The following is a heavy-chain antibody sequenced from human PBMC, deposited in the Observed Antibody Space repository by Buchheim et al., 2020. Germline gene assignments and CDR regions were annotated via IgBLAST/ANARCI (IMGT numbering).Heavy chain of an antibody. CDR3: ARGFRGYCSGTSCYYFDY. CDR2: IYYSGST. D-gene: IGHD2-15*01. Sequence: QVQLQESGPGLVKPSQTLSLTCTVSGGSISSGDYYWSWIRQPPGKGLEWIGYIYYSGSTYYNPSLKSRVTLSVDTSKNQFSLKLSSVTAADTAVYYCARGFRGYCSGTSCYYFDYWGQGTL. CDR1: GGSISSGDYY. V-gene: IGHV4-30-4*01. J-gene: IGHJ4*02.